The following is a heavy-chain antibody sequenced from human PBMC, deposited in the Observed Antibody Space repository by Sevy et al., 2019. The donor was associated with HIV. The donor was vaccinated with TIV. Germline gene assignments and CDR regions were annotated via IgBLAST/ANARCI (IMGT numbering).Heavy chain of an antibody. V-gene: IGHV3-21*01. CDR1: GFTFSSYS. CDR3: ARGVAVAGTNSNPVTNY. J-gene: IGHJ4*02. D-gene: IGHD6-19*01. Sequence: GGSLRLSCAASGFTFSSYSMNWVRQAPGKGLEWVSSISSSSSYIYYADSVKGRFTISREKAKNSLYLQMNSLRAEDTAVYYCARGVAVAGTNSNPVTNYWGQGTLVTVSS. CDR2: ISSSSSYI.